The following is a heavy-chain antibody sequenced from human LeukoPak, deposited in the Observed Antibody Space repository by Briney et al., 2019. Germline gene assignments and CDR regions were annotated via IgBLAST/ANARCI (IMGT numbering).Heavy chain of an antibody. D-gene: IGHD2-15*01. CDR3: ARSLCSGGSCYPSSGGFDP. CDR1: GGTFSSYA. CDR2: IIPIFGTA. Sequence: ASVKVSYKASGGTFSSYAISWVRQAPGQGLEWMGGIIPIFGTANYAQKFQGRVTITADESTSTAYMELSSLRSEDTAVYYCARSLCSGGSCYPSSGGFDPWGQGTLVTVSS. V-gene: IGHV1-69*01. J-gene: IGHJ5*02.